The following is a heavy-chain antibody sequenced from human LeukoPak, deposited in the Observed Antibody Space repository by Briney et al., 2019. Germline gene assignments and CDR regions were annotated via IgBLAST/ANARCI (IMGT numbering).Heavy chain of an antibody. CDR2: ISSSSFYI. J-gene: IGHJ4*02. CDR1: GFTFNSYS. D-gene: IGHD4-23*01. V-gene: IGHV3-21*01. CDR3: ARAVGTDYGGQNDY. Sequence: PGGSLRLSCAASGFTFNSYSMNWVRQALGKGLEWVSSISSSSFYIYYADSVKGRFTISRGNAENSLYLQMNSLRAEDTALYYCARAVGTDYGGQNDYWGQGTLVTVAS.